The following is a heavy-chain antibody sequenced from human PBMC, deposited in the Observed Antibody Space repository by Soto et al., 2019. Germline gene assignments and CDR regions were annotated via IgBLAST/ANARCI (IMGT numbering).Heavy chain of an antibody. D-gene: IGHD5-18*01. J-gene: IGHJ4*02. V-gene: IGHV4-59*01. CDR3: ARQDSYEGYYFDY. CDR2: IYYSGST. CDR1: GGSISSYY. Sequence: SETLSLTCTVSGGSISSYYWSWIRQPPGKGLEWIGYIYYSGSTNYNPSLKSRVTISVDTSKNQFSLKLSSVTAADTAVYYCARQDSYEGYYFDYWGQGTLVTVSS.